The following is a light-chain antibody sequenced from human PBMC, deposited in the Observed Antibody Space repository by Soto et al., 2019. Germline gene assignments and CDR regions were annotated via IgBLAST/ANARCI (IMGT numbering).Light chain of an antibody. CDR2: WAS. V-gene: IGKV4-1*01. CDR1: QSVLYSSSNKNY. J-gene: IGKJ2*01. Sequence: DIVMTQSPDSLAVSLGERATINCKSSQSVLYSSSNKNYIAWYQRRPGQPLRLLFYWASTRASGVPERFSGSGSGTDFTLTISSLQPDDAAIYYCQQYFSIPMFTFAQGTKLQIK. CDR3: QQYFSIPMFT.